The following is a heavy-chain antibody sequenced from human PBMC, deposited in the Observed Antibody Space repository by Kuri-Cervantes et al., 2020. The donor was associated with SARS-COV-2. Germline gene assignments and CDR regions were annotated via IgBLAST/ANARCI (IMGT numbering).Heavy chain of an antibody. CDR3: ASRSSRNYYYYYYMDV. J-gene: IGHJ6*03. V-gene: IGHV1-2*02. Sequence: ASVKVSCKASGYTFTGYYMHWVRQAPGQGLEWMGWINPNSGGTNYAQKFQGRVTMTRDTSISTAYMELSRLRSDDTAVYYCASRSSRNYYYYYYMDVWGKGTTVTVSS. D-gene: IGHD2-2*01. CDR2: INPNSGGT. CDR1: GYTFTGYY.